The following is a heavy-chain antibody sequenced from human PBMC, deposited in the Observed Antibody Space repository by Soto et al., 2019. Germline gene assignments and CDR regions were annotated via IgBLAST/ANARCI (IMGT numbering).Heavy chain of an antibody. D-gene: IGHD2-21*01. Sequence: QVQLVQSGAEVKKPGSSVKVSCKASGGTFSSYAISWVRQAPGQGLEWMGGIISIFGTADYAQKFQGRVTITADESTSTAYMQLRTLRSEDTAVYYCAGHTGGVNYCYGRDVWGQGTTVTVSS. J-gene: IGHJ6*02. CDR2: IISIFGTA. V-gene: IGHV1-69*12. CDR1: GGTFSSYA. CDR3: AGHTGGVNYCYGRDV.